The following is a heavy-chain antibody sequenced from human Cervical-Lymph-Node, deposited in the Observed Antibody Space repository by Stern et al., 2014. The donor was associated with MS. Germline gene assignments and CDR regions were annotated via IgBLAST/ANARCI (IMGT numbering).Heavy chain of an antibody. V-gene: IGHV3-21*06. CDR1: GFTFSDYS. J-gene: IGHJ6*02. D-gene: IGHD6-13*01. CDR3: TGTSTAAVELYGLDV. Sequence: EMQLVESGGGLVKPGESLRLSCAASGFTFSDYSLNWVRQAPGQGLEWVSSMSASGPYIYYADSVKGRFTITRDNAKNSLFLQMNSLRAEDAALYYCTGTSTAAVELYGLDVWGQGTTVIVSS. CDR2: MSASGPYI.